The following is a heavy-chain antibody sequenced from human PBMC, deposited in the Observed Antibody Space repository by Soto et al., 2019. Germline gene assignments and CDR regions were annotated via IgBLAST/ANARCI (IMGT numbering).Heavy chain of an antibody. Sequence: PGGSLRLSCAASGFTFSSYAMHWVRQAPGKGLGWVAVISYDGSNKYYADSVKGRFTISRDNSKNTLYLQMNSLRAEDTAVYYCARDMFRYCSSTSCYTGNDYWGQGTLVTVSS. CDR2: ISYDGSNK. CDR1: GFTFSSYA. D-gene: IGHD2-2*01. J-gene: IGHJ4*02. V-gene: IGHV3-30-3*01. CDR3: ARDMFRYCSSTSCYTGNDY.